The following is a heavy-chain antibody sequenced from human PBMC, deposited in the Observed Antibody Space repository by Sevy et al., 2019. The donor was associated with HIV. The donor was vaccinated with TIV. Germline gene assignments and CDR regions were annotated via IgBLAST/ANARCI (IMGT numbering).Heavy chain of an antibody. Sequence: GGSLRLSCAASGFTFSSYWMSWVRQAPGKGLEWVANIKQDGSEKYYVDSLKGRFTISRDNAKNSLYLQMNSLRAEDTARYYCARGGSSGRRYYYYYYGMDVWGQGTTVTVSS. CDR2: IKQDGSEK. CDR1: GFTFSSYW. J-gene: IGHJ6*02. V-gene: IGHV3-7*01. D-gene: IGHD3-10*01. CDR3: ARGGSSGRRYYYYYYGMDV.